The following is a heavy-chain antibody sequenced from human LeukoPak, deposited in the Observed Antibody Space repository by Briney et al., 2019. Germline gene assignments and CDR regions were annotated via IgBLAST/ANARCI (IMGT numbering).Heavy chain of an antibody. CDR2: IYRSGST. D-gene: IGHD3-22*01. Sequence: PSETLSLTCAVSGGSISSGGYSWSWIRQPPGKGLEWIGYIYRSGSTYYNPSLKSRVTISVDRSKNQFSLKLSSVTAADTAVYYCAREPSYDSSGYYSRGAFDYWGQGTLVTVSS. CDR3: AREPSYDSSGYYSRGAFDY. J-gene: IGHJ4*02. V-gene: IGHV4-30-2*01. CDR1: GGSISSGGYS.